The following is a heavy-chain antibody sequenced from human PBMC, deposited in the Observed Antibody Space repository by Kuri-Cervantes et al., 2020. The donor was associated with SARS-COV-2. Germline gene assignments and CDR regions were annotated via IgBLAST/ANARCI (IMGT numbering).Heavy chain of an antibody. J-gene: IGHJ6*03. CDR3: ARGGWMRPAGNYYDFWSGYYNYYYMDV. V-gene: IGHV1-2*02. CDR2: INPNSGGT. Sequence: ASVKVSCKASGYTFTGYYMHWVRQAPGQGLEWMGWINPNSGGTNYAQKFQGRVTITTDESTSTAYMELSSLRSEDTAVYYCARGGWMRPAGNYYDFWSGYYNYYYMDVWGKGTTVTVSS. D-gene: IGHD3-3*01. CDR1: GYTFTGYY.